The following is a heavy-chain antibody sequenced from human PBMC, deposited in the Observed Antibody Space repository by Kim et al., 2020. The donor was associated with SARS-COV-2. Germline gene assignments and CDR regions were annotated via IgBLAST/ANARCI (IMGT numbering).Heavy chain of an antibody. CDR1: GFTFSSYS. Sequence: GGSLRLSCAASGFTFSSYSMNWVRQAPGKGLEWISSISSSSSYIYYADSVKVRFTISRDNARASLYLQMNSLRAEDTAVYYCARVLTSGWSYFDYWGQGT. J-gene: IGHJ4*02. V-gene: IGHV3-21*04. CDR2: ISSSSSYI. CDR3: ARVLTSGWSYFDY. D-gene: IGHD6-19*01.